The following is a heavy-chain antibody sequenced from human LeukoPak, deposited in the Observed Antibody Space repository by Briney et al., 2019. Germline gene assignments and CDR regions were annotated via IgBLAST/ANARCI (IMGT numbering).Heavy chain of an antibody. J-gene: IGHJ6*02. D-gene: IGHD2-2*02. CDR2: ISYDGSNK. Sequence: GGSLRLSCAASGFTFSSYGMHWVRQAPGKGLEWVAVISYDGSNKYYADSVKGRFTISRDNSKNTLYLQMNGLRAEETAVYYCAKEALGYCSSTSCYNYGMDVWGQGTTVTVSS. V-gene: IGHV3-30*18. CDR3: AKEALGYCSSTSCYNYGMDV. CDR1: GFTFSSYG.